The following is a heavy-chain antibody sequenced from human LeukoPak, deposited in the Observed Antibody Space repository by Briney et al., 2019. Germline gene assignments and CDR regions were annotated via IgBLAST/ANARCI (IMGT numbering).Heavy chain of an antibody. D-gene: IGHD3-16*01. V-gene: IGHV3-21*01. CDR2: ISSSSSYI. Sequence: GGSLRLSCAASGFTFSSYAMSWVRQAPGKGLEWVSSISSSSSYIYYADSVKGRFTISRDNAKNSLYLQMNSLRAEDTAVYYCARDDYDYDAFDIWGQGTMVTVSS. CDR3: ARDDYDYDAFDI. CDR1: GFTFSSYA. J-gene: IGHJ3*02.